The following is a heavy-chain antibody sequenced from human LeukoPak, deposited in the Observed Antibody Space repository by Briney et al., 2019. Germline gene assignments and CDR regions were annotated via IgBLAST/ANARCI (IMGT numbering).Heavy chain of an antibody. D-gene: IGHD4-17*01. V-gene: IGHV3-74*01. CDR3: ASGATVTTDFDY. Sequence: AGGSLRLSCAASGFTFSSYEMNWVRQAPGKGLVWVSRISSDGSSTTYADSVKGRFTISRDNAKNSLYLQMNSLRAEDTAVYYCASGATVTTDFDYWGQGTLVTVSS. J-gene: IGHJ4*02. CDR1: GFTFSSYE. CDR2: ISSDGSST.